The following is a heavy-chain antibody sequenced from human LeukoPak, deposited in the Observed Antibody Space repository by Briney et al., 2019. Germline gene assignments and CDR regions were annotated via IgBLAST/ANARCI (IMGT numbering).Heavy chain of an antibody. J-gene: IGHJ4*02. V-gene: IGHV4-61*02. CDR1: GGSISSGSYY. CDR2: IYTSGST. CDR3: ARGHSVYGSGSFVDY. D-gene: IGHD3-10*01. Sequence: SETLSLTGTGSGGSISSGSYYWSWIRQPAGKGLEWIGRIYTSGSTNYNPSLKSRVTISVDTSKNQFSLKLSSVTAADTAVYYCARGHSVYGSGSFVDYWGQGTLVTVSS.